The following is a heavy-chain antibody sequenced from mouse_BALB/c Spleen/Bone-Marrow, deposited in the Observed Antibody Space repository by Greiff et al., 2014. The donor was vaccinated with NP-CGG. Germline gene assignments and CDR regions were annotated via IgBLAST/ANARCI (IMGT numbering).Heavy chain of an antibody. V-gene: IGHV4-1*02. CDR3: ARNGYYGWMTY. J-gene: IGHJ3*01. D-gene: IGHD1-2*01. Sequence: VQLQQSGGGLVQPGGSLKLSCAASGFDFSGYWMTWVRQAPGKGLEWIGEINPNSRTINYKPSLKEKFIMSRDNAKNTLYPQMSKVRSEDTALYYCARNGYYGWMTYWGQGTLVTVSA. CDR1: GFDFSGYW. CDR2: INPNSRTI.